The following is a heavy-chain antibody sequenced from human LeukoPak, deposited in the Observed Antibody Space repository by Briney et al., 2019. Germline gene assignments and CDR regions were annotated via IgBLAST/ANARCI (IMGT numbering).Heavy chain of an antibody. CDR2: LYYSGRT. CDR3: ARGVSTGREDYFDF. Sequence: SETLSLTCSVSGASFSDGSYYWSWIRPRPGMGLDWIVFLYYSGRTNYSPSLSGRVSTSTDTSKNHFSLNLTSVTAADTAVYYCARGVSTGREDYFDFWGQGTLVSVSS. CDR1: GASFSDGSYY. J-gene: IGHJ4*02. D-gene: IGHD1-1*01. V-gene: IGHV4-61*03.